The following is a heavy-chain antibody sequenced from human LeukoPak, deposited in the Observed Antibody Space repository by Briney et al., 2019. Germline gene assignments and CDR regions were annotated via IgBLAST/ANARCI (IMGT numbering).Heavy chain of an antibody. J-gene: IGHJ4*02. Sequence: GGSLRLSCAASGLTFSIYGMNWVRQAPGEGLEWVASISSDSTNIYYTDSVKGRFTISRDNAKNSLYLQMNSLILEDTAVYYCARDGSGSGDYWGQGTLVTVSP. CDR2: ISSDSTNI. V-gene: IGHV3-21*01. CDR3: ARDGSGSGDY. D-gene: IGHD2-15*01. CDR1: GLTFSIYG.